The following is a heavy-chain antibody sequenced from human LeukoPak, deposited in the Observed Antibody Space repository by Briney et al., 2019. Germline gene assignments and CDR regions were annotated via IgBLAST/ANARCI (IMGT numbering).Heavy chain of an antibody. V-gene: IGHV1-18*01. CDR2: ISAYNGNT. Sequence: GASVKVSCKASGYTFTSYGISWVRQAPGQGLEWMGWISAYNGNTNYAQKLQGRVTMTTDTSTSTAYMELRSLRSDDTAVYYCARGDYGDYGASADYYYGMDVWGQGTTVTVSS. J-gene: IGHJ6*02. CDR3: ARGDYGDYGASADYYYGMDV. CDR1: GYTFTSYG. D-gene: IGHD4-17*01.